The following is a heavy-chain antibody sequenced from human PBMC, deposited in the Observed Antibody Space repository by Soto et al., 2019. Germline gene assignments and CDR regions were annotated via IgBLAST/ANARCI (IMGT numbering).Heavy chain of an antibody. CDR2: VSGGSGVT. V-gene: IGHV3-23*01. J-gene: IGHJ5*02. CDR1: GFSFSTYG. Sequence: EMQLLESGGGLVQPGGSLRLSCVVSGFSFSTYGVTWVRQAPGKGLEWVCGVSGGSGVTHYTDSVKGRFTISGDDSKNTVYLPMHRLRGEDTAVYYCTRWNGYGDLWGQGTLVPVSS. D-gene: IGHD1-1*01. CDR3: TRWNGYGDL.